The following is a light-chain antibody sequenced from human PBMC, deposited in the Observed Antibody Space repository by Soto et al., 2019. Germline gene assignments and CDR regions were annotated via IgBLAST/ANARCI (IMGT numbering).Light chain of an antibody. CDR1: QSVSSSY. CDR2: GAS. Sequence: EIVLTQSPGTLSLSPGERATLSCRASQSVSSSYLAWYQQKPGQAPRLLIYGASSRATGIPERFSGSGSGTDFTLTISRMEPEDFAVYYCQQYVSSPPYTFGQGTKLEIK. CDR3: QQYVSSPPYT. V-gene: IGKV3-20*01. J-gene: IGKJ2*01.